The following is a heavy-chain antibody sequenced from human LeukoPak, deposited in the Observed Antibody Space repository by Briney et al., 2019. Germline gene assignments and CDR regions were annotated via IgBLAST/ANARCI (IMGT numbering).Heavy chain of an antibody. V-gene: IGHV3-33*01. Sequence: GGSLRLSCAASGFTFSTFGMHWVRQAPGKGPEWVAVISYDGSKKYYIDFAEGRFTISRDNSRNTLYLQMNSLRAEDTAVYYCARYYSHTSAWSEGGLDQWGQGTLVTVSS. CDR2: ISYDGSKK. CDR1: GFTFSTFG. D-gene: IGHD6-19*01. CDR3: ARYYSHTSAWSEGGLDQ. J-gene: IGHJ4*02.